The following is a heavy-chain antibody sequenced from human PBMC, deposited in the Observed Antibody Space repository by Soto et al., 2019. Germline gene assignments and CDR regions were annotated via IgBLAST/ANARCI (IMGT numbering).Heavy chain of an antibody. V-gene: IGHV3-23*01. CDR3: ARETHSSRRGAFDI. Sequence: EVQLLESGGDLVQPGGSLRLSCAASGFTFSSYALNWVRQAPGKGLEWVSGSTGSGAGTFYADSVKGRFAISRDNSRKTLYLQMNSLRVEDTAIYYCARETHSSRRGAFDIWGQGTMVTVSS. D-gene: IGHD6-13*01. CDR2: STGSGAGT. CDR1: GFTFSSYA. J-gene: IGHJ3*02.